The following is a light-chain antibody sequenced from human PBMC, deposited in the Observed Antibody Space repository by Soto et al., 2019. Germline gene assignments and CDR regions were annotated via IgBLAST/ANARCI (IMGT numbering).Light chain of an antibody. CDR3: QQRTRWPMT. V-gene: IGKV3-11*01. CDR2: DGS. J-gene: IGKJ5*01. CDR1: QSVSSH. Sequence: EIVMTQSPATLSVSPGERVTLSCRASQSVSSHFAWYQQRPGQAPRLLIYDGSKRAAGVPDRISGDGSGTDYTLTISSLEPEDFAVYYCQQRTRWPMTFGQGTRLEI.